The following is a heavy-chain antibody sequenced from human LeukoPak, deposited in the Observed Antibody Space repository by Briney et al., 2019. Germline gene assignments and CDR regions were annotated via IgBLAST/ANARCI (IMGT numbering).Heavy chain of an antibody. J-gene: IGHJ5*02. CDR2: TYYRFKWYN. CDR1: GDSVSSNSAA. Sequence: SQTLSLTCAISGDSVSSNSAAWNWIRQSPSRGLEWLGRTYYRFKWYNDYAASVKSRITINPDTSKNQFSLQLNSVTPEDTAVYYCARDLLAVGSSKGYNWFDPWGQGTLVTVSS. CDR3: ARDLLAVGSSKGYNWFDP. D-gene: IGHD6-13*01. V-gene: IGHV6-1*01.